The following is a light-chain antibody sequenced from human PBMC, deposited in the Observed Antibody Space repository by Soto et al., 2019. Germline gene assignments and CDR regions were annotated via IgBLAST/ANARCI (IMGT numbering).Light chain of an antibody. J-gene: IGKJ2*01. CDR2: DAS. Sequence: EIVLTQSPATLSLSPGESATLSCRASQSVSSYLAWYQQKPGQAPRLLIYDASNRATGIPARFSGSGSGTDFTLTISSLEPEDFAVYYCQQRGNSPPTFGQGTKLEIK. V-gene: IGKV3-11*01. CDR3: QQRGNSPPT. CDR1: QSVSSY.